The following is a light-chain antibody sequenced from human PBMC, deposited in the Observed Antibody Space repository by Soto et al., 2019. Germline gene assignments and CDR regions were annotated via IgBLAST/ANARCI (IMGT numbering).Light chain of an antibody. Sequence: QPVLTQPPSVSGAPGQRVTISCTGSSSNIGAGYDVHWFQKLPGTAPKPLIYGNNNRPSGVPDRFSGSKSGTSASLAITGLQAEDEADYYCQSFDSSLSVVFGGGTKLTVL. CDR2: GNN. CDR3: QSFDSSLSVV. J-gene: IGLJ3*02. V-gene: IGLV1-40*01. CDR1: SSNIGAGYD.